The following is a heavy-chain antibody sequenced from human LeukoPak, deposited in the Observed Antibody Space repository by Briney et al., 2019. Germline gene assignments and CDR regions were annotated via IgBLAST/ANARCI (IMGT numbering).Heavy chain of an antibody. CDR3: ARQEDTAMVPFDY. CDR1: GGTFSSYA. D-gene: IGHD5-18*01. V-gene: IGHV1-69*04. CDR2: IIPILGIA. Sequence: SVKVSCKASGGTFSSYAISWVRQAPGQGLEWMGRIIPILGIANYAQKFQGRVTITADKSTSTAYMELSSLRSEDTAVYYCARQEDTAMVPFDYWGQGTLVTASS. J-gene: IGHJ4*02.